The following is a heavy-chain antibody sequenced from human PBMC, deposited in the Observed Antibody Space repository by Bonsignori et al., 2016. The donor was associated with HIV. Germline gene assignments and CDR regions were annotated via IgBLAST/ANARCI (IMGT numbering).Heavy chain of an antibody. V-gene: IGHV3-13*01. CDR2: IGTGGDT. Sequence: GGPLRLSCAASGFTFNYYDMHWVRQAAGKGLEWVSGIGTGGDTFYPGSVKGRFTISRENAKNSLYLQMNSLRAGDTAMYYCTRRGYTDTSGGGFDVWGQGTMVTVSS. D-gene: IGHD5-18*01. J-gene: IGHJ3*01. CDR1: GFTFNYYD. CDR3: TRRGYTDTSGGGFDV.